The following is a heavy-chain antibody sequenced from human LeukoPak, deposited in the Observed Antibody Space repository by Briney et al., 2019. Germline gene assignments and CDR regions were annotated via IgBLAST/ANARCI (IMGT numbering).Heavy chain of an antibody. CDR1: GFTFSSYW. CDR2: IKQDGSEK. CDR3: ARYYFTSAAAVNWFDP. Sequence: GGSLRLSCAASGFTFSSYWMSWVRQAPGKGLEWVANIKQDGSEKFYVDSVKGRFTISRDNAKNSLYLQMNSLRAEDTAVYYCARYYFTSAAAVNWFDPWGQGTLVTVSS. D-gene: IGHD6-13*01. V-gene: IGHV3-7*04. J-gene: IGHJ5*02.